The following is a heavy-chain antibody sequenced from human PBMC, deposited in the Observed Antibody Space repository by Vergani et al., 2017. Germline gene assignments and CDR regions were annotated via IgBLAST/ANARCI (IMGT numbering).Heavy chain of an antibody. CDR2: INHSGST. Sequence: QVQLQQWGAGLLKPSETLSLTCAVYGGSFSGYYWSWIRQPPGKGLEWIGEINHSGSTNYNPSLKSRVTISVDTSKNQLSLKLSSVTAADTAVYYCARVWGFKYSYGLDYWGQGTLVTVSS. D-gene: IGHD5-18*01. J-gene: IGHJ4*02. CDR3: ARVWGFKYSYGLDY. CDR1: GGSFSGYY. V-gene: IGHV4-34*01.